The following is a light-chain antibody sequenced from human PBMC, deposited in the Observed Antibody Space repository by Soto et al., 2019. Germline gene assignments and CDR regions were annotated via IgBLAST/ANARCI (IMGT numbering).Light chain of an antibody. CDR1: SSDVGGYNY. V-gene: IGLV2-11*01. CDR3: CSYAGSSPYV. CDR2: DVS. Sequence: QSALTQPRSVSGSPGQSVTISCTGTSSDVGGYNYVSWYQQHPGKAPKLMIYDVSKRPSGVPDRSSGSKSGNTASLTISGLQAEDEADYYCCSYAGSSPYVFGTGTKVTVL. J-gene: IGLJ1*01.